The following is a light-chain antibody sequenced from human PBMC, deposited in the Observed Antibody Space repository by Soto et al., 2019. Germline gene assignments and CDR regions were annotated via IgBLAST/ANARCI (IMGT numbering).Light chain of an antibody. CDR3: GSWDSSLSAYV. Sequence: QSVLTQPPSVSAAPGQKVTISCSGDSSNIGSNYVSWYQHLPGTTPKLLIYGDDMRPSGIPDRFSGSKSGTSATLAITGLQTGDEADYYCGSWDSSLSAYVFGTGTKVTVL. J-gene: IGLJ1*01. CDR1: SSNIGSNY. V-gene: IGLV1-51*01. CDR2: GDD.